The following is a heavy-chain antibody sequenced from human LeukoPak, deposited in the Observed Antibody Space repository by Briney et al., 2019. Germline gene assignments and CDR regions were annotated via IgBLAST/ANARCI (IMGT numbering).Heavy chain of an antibody. V-gene: IGHV3-30-3*01. Sequence: GGSLRLSCAASGFTFSSYAMHWVRQAPGKGLEWVAVISYDGSNKYYADSVKGRFTISRDNSKNTLYLQMNSLRAEDTAVYYCARDRAGARNYYYYGMDVWGQGTTVTVSS. J-gene: IGHJ6*02. CDR1: GFTFSSYA. CDR3: ARDRAGARNYYYYGMDV. CDR2: ISYDGSNK. D-gene: IGHD6-19*01.